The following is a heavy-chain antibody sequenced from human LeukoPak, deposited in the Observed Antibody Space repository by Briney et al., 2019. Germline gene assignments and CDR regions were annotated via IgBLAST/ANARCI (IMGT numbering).Heavy chain of an antibody. CDR3: ARDYSGRRYYYYGMDV. J-gene: IGHJ6*02. Sequence: PGGSLRLSCAASGFTFSSYVMHWVRQAPGKGLEWVAVISNDGSNKYYADSVKGRFTIFRDDSKNTLYLQMNSLRAEDTAVYYCARDYSGRRYYYYGMDVWGQGTTVTVSS. CDR2: ISNDGSNK. CDR1: GFTFSSYV. V-gene: IGHV3-30-3*01. D-gene: IGHD6-19*01.